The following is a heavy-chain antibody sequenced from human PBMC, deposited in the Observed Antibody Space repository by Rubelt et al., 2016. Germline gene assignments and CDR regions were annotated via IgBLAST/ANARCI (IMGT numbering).Heavy chain of an antibody. Sequence: LVQSGAEVKKPGSSVKVSCKASGGTFSSYAISWVRQAPGQGLEWMGRIIPILGIANYAQKFQGRVTITADKSTSTAYMELSSLRSEDTAVYYCARVPQNTYYFDYWGQGALVMVSS. J-gene: IGHJ4*02. CDR1: GGTFSSYA. CDR2: IIPILGIA. CDR3: ARVPQNTYYFDY. V-gene: IGHV1-69*04.